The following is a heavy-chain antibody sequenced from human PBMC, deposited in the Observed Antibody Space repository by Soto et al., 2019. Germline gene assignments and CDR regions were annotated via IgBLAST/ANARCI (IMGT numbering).Heavy chain of an antibody. J-gene: IGHJ5*02. CDR2: IDGDDDK. CDR1: GFSLSTSEMS. Sequence: GPTLVNPTQTLTLTCTFSGFSLSTSEMSVSWIRQPPGKALEWLALIDGDDDKYYSTSLKTRLTISKDTSKNQVVLTMTNMDPVDTATYYCARATSYTSSWPSNWFDPWGQGTLVTVSS. D-gene: IGHD6-13*01. V-gene: IGHV2-70*01. CDR3: ARATSYTSSWPSNWFDP.